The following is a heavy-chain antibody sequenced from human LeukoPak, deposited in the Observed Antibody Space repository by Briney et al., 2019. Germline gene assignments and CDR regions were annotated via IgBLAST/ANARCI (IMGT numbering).Heavy chain of an antibody. CDR3: AKGDYEGSFDY. D-gene: IGHD4-17*01. Sequence: GGSLRLSCAASGFTFSTYAMNWVRQAPGKGLEWVSSISSSSSYIYYADSVKGRFTISRDNSKNTLYLQMNSLRAEDTAVYYCAKGDYEGSFDYWGQGTLVTVSS. V-gene: IGHV3-21*04. J-gene: IGHJ4*02. CDR2: ISSSSSYI. CDR1: GFTFSTYA.